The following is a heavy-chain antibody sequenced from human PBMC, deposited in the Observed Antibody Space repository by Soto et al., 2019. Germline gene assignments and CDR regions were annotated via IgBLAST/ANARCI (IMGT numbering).Heavy chain of an antibody. CDR1: GGSISSGGYY. CDR3: ARDTHYDYVWGSYRYVNWFDP. V-gene: IGHV4-31*03. D-gene: IGHD3-16*02. Sequence: QVQLQESGPGLVKPSQTLSLTCTVSGGSISSGGYYWSWIRQHPGKGLEWIGYIYYSGSTYYNPSFESRVTISVDTSKNQFSLKLSSVTAADTAVYYCARDTHYDYVWGSYRYVNWFDPWGQGTLVTVSS. CDR2: IYYSGST. J-gene: IGHJ5*02.